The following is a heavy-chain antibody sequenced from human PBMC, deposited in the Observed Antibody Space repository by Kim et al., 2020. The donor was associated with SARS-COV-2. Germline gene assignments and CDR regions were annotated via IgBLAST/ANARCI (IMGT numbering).Heavy chain of an antibody. Sequence: ASVKVSCKASGYTFTSYAMHWVRQAPGQRLEWMGWINAGNGNTKYSQKFQGRVTITRDTSASTAYMELSSLRSEDTAVYYCARGDSGYDYYYYYGMDVWGQGTTVTVSS. J-gene: IGHJ6*02. CDR3: ARGDSGYDYYYYYGMDV. V-gene: IGHV1-3*01. CDR1: GYTFTSYA. D-gene: IGHD5-12*01. CDR2: INAGNGNT.